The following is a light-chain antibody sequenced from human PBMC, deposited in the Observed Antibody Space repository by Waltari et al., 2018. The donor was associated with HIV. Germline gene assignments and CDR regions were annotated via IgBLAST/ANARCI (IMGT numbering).Light chain of an antibody. CDR2: KAS. J-gene: IGKJ2*01. CDR1: QSIINW. CDR3: QQYNSQRYT. V-gene: IGKV1-5*03. Sequence: DIQMTQSPSTLSASVGDRVTINCRASQSIINWLAWYQQKPGKAPKLLIYKASNLASGVPSRFSGSGSGTEFTLTISSLQPVDFATFYCQQYNSQRYTFGQGTNLEI.